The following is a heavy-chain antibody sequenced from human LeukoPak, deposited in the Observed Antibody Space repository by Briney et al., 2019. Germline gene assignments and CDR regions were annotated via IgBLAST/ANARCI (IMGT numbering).Heavy chain of an antibody. J-gene: IGHJ4*01. D-gene: IGHD1-26*01. CDR1: GGSISSNY. Sequence: SETLSLTCTVSGGSISSNYWNWIRQPPGKGLEWIGYIYYSGSTNYSPSLKSRVTISVDTSKNQFSLKLSSVTAADTAVYYCARVDSGTFLFDYWGHGTLVTVSS. CDR2: IYYSGST. CDR3: ARVDSGTFLFDY. V-gene: IGHV4-59*01.